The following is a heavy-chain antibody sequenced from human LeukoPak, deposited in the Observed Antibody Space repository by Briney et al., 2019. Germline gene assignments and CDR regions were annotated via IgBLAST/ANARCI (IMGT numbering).Heavy chain of an antibody. CDR1: GFTFGDYY. CDR3: ALSKQQMVSYFDY. J-gene: IGHJ4*02. V-gene: IGHV3-11*01. Sequence: GRSLRLSCAASGFTFGDYYMGWIRQAPGKGLEWLSYISGSGTTIYYADSVKGRFTISRDNAKKSLYLQMNNLRPEDTAVYYCALSKQQMVSYFDYWGQGTLVTVSS. D-gene: IGHD3-10*01. CDR2: ISGSGTTI.